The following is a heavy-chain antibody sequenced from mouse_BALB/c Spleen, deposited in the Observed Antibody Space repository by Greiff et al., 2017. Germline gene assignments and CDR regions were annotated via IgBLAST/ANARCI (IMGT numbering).Heavy chain of an antibody. Sequence: EVQGVESGGGLVQPGGSLRLSCATSGFTFTDYYMSWVRQPPGKALEWLGFIRNKANGYTTEYSASVKGRFTISRDNSQSILYLQMNTLRAEDSATYYCARDMDGLDYWGQGTTLTVSS. D-gene: IGHD1-2*01. CDR3: ARDMDGLDY. CDR2: IRNKANGYTT. J-gene: IGHJ2*01. V-gene: IGHV7-3*02. CDR1: GFTFTDYY.